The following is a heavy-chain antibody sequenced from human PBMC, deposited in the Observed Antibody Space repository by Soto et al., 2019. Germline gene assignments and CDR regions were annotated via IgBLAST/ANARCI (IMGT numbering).Heavy chain of an antibody. J-gene: IGHJ4*02. CDR2: VYYSGNT. CDR1: VGSVRRWSKK. CDR3: ARTTAVPNTLRSRYCFDY. Sequence: PWEAPDLACSVAVGSVRRWSKKRRSIPQPSGNCLERIGYVYYSGNTNYTPSLQSRVTISVALSKNQFSLRLSSVTTADTARYSCARTTAVPNTLRSRYCFDYWGQGILVTVSS. D-gene: IGHD4-17*01. V-gene: IGHV4-61*01.